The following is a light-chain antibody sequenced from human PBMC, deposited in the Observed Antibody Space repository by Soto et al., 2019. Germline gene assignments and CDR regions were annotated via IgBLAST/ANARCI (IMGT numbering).Light chain of an antibody. Sequence: EIVMTQSPATLSVSPGEGATLSCKASQNVYNNLAWYQQRPGQPPRLLIYDASTRATGISARFSGSGYGTEFTLTISSLQSEDFAVYFCQQCRNGTLTFGGGTNVDIK. CDR1: QNVYNN. V-gene: IGKV3-15*01. J-gene: IGKJ4*01. CDR3: QQCRNGTLT. CDR2: DAS.